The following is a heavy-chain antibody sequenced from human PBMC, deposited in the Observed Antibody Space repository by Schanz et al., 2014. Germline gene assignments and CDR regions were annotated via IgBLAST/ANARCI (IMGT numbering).Heavy chain of an antibody. CDR2: INGYNGHT. D-gene: IGHD3-10*01. V-gene: IGHV1-18*01. CDR1: GYTFSSYG. Sequence: QVQLVQSEAEVKKPGSSVKVSCKASGYTFSSYGITWVRQAPGQGLEWMGWINGYNGHTLYAQKFQGRVTMTTDTSTSTSYMELTSLRFDDTAVHYCARGRGFYDYWGQGTLVTVSS. J-gene: IGHJ4*02. CDR3: ARGRGFYDY.